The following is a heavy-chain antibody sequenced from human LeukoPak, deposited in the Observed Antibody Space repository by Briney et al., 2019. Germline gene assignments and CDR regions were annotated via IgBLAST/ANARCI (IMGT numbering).Heavy chain of an antibody. CDR2: ISWNSGSL. CDR3: AKGSLSLATAPFNF. CDR1: GFTFDDYA. V-gene: IGHV3-9*01. D-gene: IGHD1-1*01. Sequence: GRSLRLSCAASGFTFDDYAMHWVRQAPGKGLEWVSGISWNSGSLGYADSVKGRFTISRDNAKNSLYLEMTNLRTEDTAFYYCAKGSLSLATAPFNFWGQGTPVTVSS. J-gene: IGHJ4*02.